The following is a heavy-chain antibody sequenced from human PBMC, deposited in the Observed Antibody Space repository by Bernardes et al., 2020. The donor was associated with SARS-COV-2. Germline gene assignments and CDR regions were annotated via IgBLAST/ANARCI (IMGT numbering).Heavy chain of an antibody. V-gene: IGHV3-11*06. D-gene: IGHD3-9*01. Sequence: GRTLRVSCVASGFICSNYLFSWIRQATGKGLEWASSISGAGMYSDYGDSVRGRFTTSRDNTRTSVFLQMESLRAEDTAVYYCARDVGGTDWRFGFDVWGPGTMVHVSS. CDR1: GFICSNYL. CDR2: ISGAGMYS. J-gene: IGHJ3*01. CDR3: ARDVGGTDWRFGFDV.